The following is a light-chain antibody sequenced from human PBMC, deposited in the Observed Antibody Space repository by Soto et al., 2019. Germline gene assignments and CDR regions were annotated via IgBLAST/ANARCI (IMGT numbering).Light chain of an antibody. CDR2: ASS. J-gene: IGKJ5*01. CDR1: QTISTY. Sequence: DIQMTQSPSSLSASVGDRATITCRASQTISTYLNWYQQRPGKAPNLLIYASSSLQSGVPPRFSGGGSGTDFTLTISSLQPEDFATYYCQQTYSIPITFGQGTRLEIK. CDR3: QQTYSIPIT. V-gene: IGKV1-39*01.